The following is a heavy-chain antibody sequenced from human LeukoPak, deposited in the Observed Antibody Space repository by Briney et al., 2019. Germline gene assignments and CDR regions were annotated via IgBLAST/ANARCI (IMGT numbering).Heavy chain of an antibody. CDR3: ARDQESDDAFDI. J-gene: IGHJ3*02. Sequence: GGSLRHSCAASGFTFSDYYMSWIRQAPGKGLEWVSYISSSGSTIYYADSVKGRFTISRDNAKNSLYLQMNSLRAEDTAVYYCARDQESDDAFDIWGQGTMVTVSS. CDR2: ISSSGSTI. V-gene: IGHV3-11*01. CDR1: GFTFSDYY.